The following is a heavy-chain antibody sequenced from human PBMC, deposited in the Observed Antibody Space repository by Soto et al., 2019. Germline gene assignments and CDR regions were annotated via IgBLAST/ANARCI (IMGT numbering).Heavy chain of an antibody. J-gene: IGHJ4*02. V-gene: IGHV1-69*01. Sequence: QVLLVQSGAEVKKTGSSVKISCKASGGSFGNSAITWGRQTPGQGLEWLGGFIPVYRTLNYAQKFQGRVTITADESTGTAYMTLSSLASNDTAVYYCATGVMWIVDFTVASWGKGTRVPVSS. D-gene: IGHD3-16*01. CDR3: ATGVMWIVDFTVAS. CDR1: GGSFGNSA. CDR2: FIPVYRTL.